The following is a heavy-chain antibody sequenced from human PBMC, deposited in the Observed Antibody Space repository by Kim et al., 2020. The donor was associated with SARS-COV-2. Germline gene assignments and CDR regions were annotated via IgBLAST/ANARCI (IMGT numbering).Heavy chain of an antibody. CDR2: INYIGNT. J-gene: IGHJ3*02. D-gene: IGHD6-19*01. V-gene: IGHV4-59*12. CDR3: ARDRWAGSSFDAFDI. CDR1: GGSMTVYY. Sequence: SETLSLTCTISGGSMTVYYWNWIRQAPGKGLEWIGCINYIGNTKYNPSLKSRVVVTADASKSQFSLGLSSVTSADTAVYYCARDRWAGSSFDAFDIWG.